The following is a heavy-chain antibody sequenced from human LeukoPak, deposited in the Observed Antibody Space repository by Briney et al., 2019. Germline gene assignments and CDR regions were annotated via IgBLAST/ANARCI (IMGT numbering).Heavy chain of an antibody. CDR3: ARDPGIPHYDILTGSYFDL. CDR2: IYYSGST. D-gene: IGHD3-9*01. Sequence: SETLSLTCTVSGGSISSYYWSWIRHPPGKGLEWIGYIYYSGSTNYNPSLKSRVTISVDTSKNQFSLKLSSVTAADTAVYYCARDPGIPHYDILTGSYFDLWGRGTLVTVSS. CDR1: GGSISSYY. J-gene: IGHJ2*01. V-gene: IGHV4-59*01.